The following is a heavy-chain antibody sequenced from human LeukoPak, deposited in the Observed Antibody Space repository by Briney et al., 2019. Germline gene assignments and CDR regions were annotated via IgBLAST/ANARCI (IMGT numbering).Heavy chain of an antibody. D-gene: IGHD1-26*01. CDR2: IYHSGST. CDR3: ASGRVGATNFDY. V-gene: IGHV4-4*02. CDR1: GVSISSSNW. J-gene: IGHJ4*02. Sequence: PSETLSLTCAVSGVSISSSNWWSWVRQPPGKGLEWIAEIYHSGSTNYSPSLKCRVTISVDKSKNQFSLKLSSVTAADTAVYYCASGRVGATNFDYWGQGTLVTVSS.